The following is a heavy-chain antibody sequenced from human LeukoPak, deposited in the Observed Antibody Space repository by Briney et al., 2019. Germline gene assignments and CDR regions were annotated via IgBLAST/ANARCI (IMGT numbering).Heavy chain of an antibody. CDR3: AKDRYYYDSSGSQFDY. D-gene: IGHD3-22*01. Sequence: PGGSLRLSCAASGFTFSSYAMSWARQAPGKGLEWVSAISGSGGSTYYADSVKGRFTISRDNSKNTLYLQMNSLRAEDTAVYYCAKDRYYYDSSGSQFDYWGQGTLVTVSS. CDR1: GFTFSSYA. V-gene: IGHV3-23*01. CDR2: ISGSGGST. J-gene: IGHJ4*02.